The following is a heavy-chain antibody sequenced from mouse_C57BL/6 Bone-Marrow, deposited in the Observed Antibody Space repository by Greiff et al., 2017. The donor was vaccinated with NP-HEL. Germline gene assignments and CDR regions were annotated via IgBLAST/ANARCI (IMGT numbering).Heavy chain of an antibody. CDR2: IYYSGTI. CDR3: ARDRGYYDYDVPYFDY. Sequence: EVKLVESGPSLVKPSQTVFLTCTVTGISITTGNYRWRWIRQFPGNKLEWIGYIYYSGTITYNPSLTSRTTIPRDNPKNQFFLEMNSLAAEDTATYYCARDRGYYDYDVPYFDYWGQGTTLTVSS. V-gene: IGHV3-5*01. CDR1: GISITTGNYR. J-gene: IGHJ2*01. D-gene: IGHD2-4*01.